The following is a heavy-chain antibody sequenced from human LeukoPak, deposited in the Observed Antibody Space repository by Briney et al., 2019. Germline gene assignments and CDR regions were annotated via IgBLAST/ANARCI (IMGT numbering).Heavy chain of an antibody. J-gene: IGHJ4*02. D-gene: IGHD5-24*01. CDR2: ISYDGSNK. Sequence: GGSLRLSCAASGFTFSSYAMHWVHQAPGKGLEWVAVISYDGSNKYYADSVKGRFTISRDNSKNTLYLQMNSLRAEDTAVYYCASLAVEMATDYWGQGTLVTVSS. CDR1: GFTFSSYA. CDR3: ASLAVEMATDY. V-gene: IGHV3-30-3*01.